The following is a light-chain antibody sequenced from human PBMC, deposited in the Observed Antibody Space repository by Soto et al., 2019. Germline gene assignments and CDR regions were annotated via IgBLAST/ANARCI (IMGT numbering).Light chain of an antibody. J-gene: IGKJ4*01. CDR3: QHYDNWPVLT. Sequence: EVVMTQSPATLSVSPGERVTFSCRASQSVTTNLSWYQHKPGQSPRLLISGASTGASGIPPRFSGSRPGTEFTLTIDRLQSAEFAVYYCQHYDNWPVLTFGGGTMV. CDR2: GAS. V-gene: IGKV3-15*01. CDR1: QSVTTN.